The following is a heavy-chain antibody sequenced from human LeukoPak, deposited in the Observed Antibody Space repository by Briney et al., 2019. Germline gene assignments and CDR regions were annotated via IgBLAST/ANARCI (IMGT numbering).Heavy chain of an antibody. D-gene: IGHD2-15*01. J-gene: IGHJ6*02. CDR1: GYTFTSYG. V-gene: IGHV1-18*01. CDR2: ISAYNGNT. CDR3: ARGGPGLYYYYGMDV. Sequence: GASVKVSCKASGYTFTSYGISWVRQAPGQGLEWLGWISAYNGNTNYAQKLQGRVTMTTDTSTSTAYMELRSLRSDDTAVYYCARGGPGLYYYYGMDVWGRGTTVTVSS.